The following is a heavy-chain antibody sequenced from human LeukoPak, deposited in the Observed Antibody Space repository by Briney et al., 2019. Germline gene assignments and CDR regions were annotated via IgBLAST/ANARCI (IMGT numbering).Heavy chain of an antibody. CDR1: GGSFGDFY. V-gene: IGHV4-34*01. CDR3: ARIRGVWIDY. D-gene: IGHD3-16*01. Sequence: SETLSLTCAVSGGSFGDFYWSWIRQPPGKGLEWIGEINHSGYTNYYPSLKSRVTISVDTSKNQFSLKLSSVTAADTAVYYCARIRGVWIDYWGQGTLVTVSS. CDR2: INHSGYT. J-gene: IGHJ4*02.